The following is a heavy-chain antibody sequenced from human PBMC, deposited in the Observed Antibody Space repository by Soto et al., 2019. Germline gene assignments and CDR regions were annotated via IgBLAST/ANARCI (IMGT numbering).Heavy chain of an antibody. V-gene: IGHV4-39*01. CDR2: VYYTGST. Sequence: QLQLRESGPGLVKPSETLPLTCTVSGNSISGTSSFWAWIRQPPGKNLEWIGSVYYTGSTYYNSSLKSRVSISIDTSKNQFSLSLNSVTAADTAVYYCTRRVRSTGLLDYWGQGALVTVSS. CDR1: GNSISGTSSF. J-gene: IGHJ4*02. CDR3: TRRVRSTGLLDY. D-gene: IGHD4-4*01.